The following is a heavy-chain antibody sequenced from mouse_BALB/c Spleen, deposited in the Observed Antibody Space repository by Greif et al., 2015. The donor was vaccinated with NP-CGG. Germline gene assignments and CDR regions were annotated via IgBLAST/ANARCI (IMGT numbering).Heavy chain of an antibody. J-gene: IGHJ4*01. V-gene: IGHV1S81*02. CDR2: INPSNGGT. D-gene: IGHD1-1*02. CDR3: TRYGGLDHLYAMDY. Sequence: VQLQQSGAELVKPGASVKLSCKASGYTFTSYYMYWVKQRPGQGLEWIGGINPSNGGTNFNEKFKSKATLTVDKSSSTAYMQLSSLTSEDSAVYYCTRYGGLDHLYAMDYWGQGTSVTVSS. CDR1: GYTFTSYY.